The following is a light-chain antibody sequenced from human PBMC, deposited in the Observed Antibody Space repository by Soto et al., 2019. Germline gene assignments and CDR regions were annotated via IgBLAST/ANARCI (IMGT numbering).Light chain of an antibody. CDR2: DVS. V-gene: IGLV2-8*01. J-gene: IGLJ2*01. Sequence: QSVLTQPPSASGSPGQSVTISCTGTSSDVGYYNYVSWYQQHPGKAPKLIIYDVSERPSGVPDRFSGSKAGNTASLTVSGLQVEDEADYYCSSYGGSNNLIFGGGTKLTVL. CDR3: SSYGGSNNLI. CDR1: SSDVGYYNY.